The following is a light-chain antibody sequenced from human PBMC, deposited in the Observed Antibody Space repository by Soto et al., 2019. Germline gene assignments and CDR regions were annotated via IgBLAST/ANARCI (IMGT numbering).Light chain of an antibody. CDR3: QQHSGWPPSLT. CDR2: DTS. Sequence: EVVLTQSPATLSLSPGETATLSCRASQSVSNYLAWYQQKPGQAPRLLIYDTSKSATGIPARFSGSGSGTDFTLTISSLESEDFAVYYCQQHSGWPPSLTFGGGTKLEIK. CDR1: QSVSNY. V-gene: IGKV3-11*01. J-gene: IGKJ4*01.